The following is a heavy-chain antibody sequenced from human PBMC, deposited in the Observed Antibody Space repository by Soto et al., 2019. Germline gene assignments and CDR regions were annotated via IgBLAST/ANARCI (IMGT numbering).Heavy chain of an antibody. J-gene: IGHJ4*02. CDR3: ARVMAYEQQLVPFDY. V-gene: IGHV1-2*02. Sequence: QVQLVQSGAEVKKPGASVKVSCKTSGYTFIGYYLNWVRQAPGQGLEWMGWVNPHTGGTHYAQKFDGRVTMTRDPSTSTAYMELSGLKFDDTATYFCARVMAYEQQLVPFDYWGQGTLVTVSS. D-gene: IGHD6-13*01. CDR2: VNPHTGGT. CDR1: GYTFIGYY.